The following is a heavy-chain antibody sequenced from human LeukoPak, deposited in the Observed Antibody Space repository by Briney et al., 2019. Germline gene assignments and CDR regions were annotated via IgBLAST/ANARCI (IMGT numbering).Heavy chain of an antibody. V-gene: IGHV4-31*03. CDR2: IYYSGST. CDR1: GGSISSGGYY. CDR3: ARDQRGGRYGFDY. Sequence: SETLSLTCTVSGGSISSGGYYWSWIRQHPGKGLEWIGYIYYSGSTYYNPSLKSRVTISVDTSKNQFSLKLSSVTAADRAVYYCARDQRGGRYGFDYWGQGTLVTVSS. J-gene: IGHJ4*02. D-gene: IGHD3-10*01.